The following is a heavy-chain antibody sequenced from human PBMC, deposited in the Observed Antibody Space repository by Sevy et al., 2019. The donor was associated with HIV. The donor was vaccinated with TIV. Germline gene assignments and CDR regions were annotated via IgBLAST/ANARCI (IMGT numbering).Heavy chain of an antibody. J-gene: IGHJ6*02. D-gene: IGHD2-8*02. CDR1: GFTFPYAW. Sequence: GGSLRPSCAASGFTFPYAWMTWARQAPGKGLEWVGRIKSKADGGTIDYAAPVKGRFTISRDDSKNTLYLQMNSLKTEDTGVYYCSTDPIIVLLVTDGMDVWGQGTTVTVSS. CDR2: IKSKADGGTI. V-gene: IGHV3-15*01. CDR3: STDPIIVLLVTDGMDV.